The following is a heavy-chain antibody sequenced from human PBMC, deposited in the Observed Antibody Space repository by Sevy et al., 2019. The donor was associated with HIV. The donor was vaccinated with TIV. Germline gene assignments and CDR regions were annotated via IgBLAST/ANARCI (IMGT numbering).Heavy chain of an antibody. CDR1: GFTFSSYG. CDR3: AIVERLPTPYYDFWSGSPENYYYYYYGMDV. D-gene: IGHD3-3*01. CDR2: IWYDGSNK. Sequence: GGSLRLSCAASGFTFSSYGMHWVRQAPGKGLEWVAVIWYDGSNKYYADSVKGRFTISRDNSKNTLYLQMNSLRAEDTEVYYCAIVERLPTPYYDFWSGSPENYYYYYYGMDVWGQGTTVTVSS. J-gene: IGHJ6*02. V-gene: IGHV3-33*01.